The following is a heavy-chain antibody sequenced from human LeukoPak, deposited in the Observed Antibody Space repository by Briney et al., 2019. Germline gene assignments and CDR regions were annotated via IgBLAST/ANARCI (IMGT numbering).Heavy chain of an antibody. J-gene: IGHJ4*02. D-gene: IGHD1-26*01. CDR3: ARGGALTPDDY. V-gene: IGHV3-33*01. CDR1: GFTFSSYG. Sequence: GGSLRLSCAASGFTFSSYGMHWVRQAPGKGLERVAVIWYDGSNKYYADSVKGRFTISRDNSKNTLYLQMNSLRAEDTAVYYCARGGALTPDDYWGQGTLVTVSS. CDR2: IWYDGSNK.